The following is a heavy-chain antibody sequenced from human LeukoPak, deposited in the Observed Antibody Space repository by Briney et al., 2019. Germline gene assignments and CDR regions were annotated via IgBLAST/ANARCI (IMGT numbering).Heavy chain of an antibody. CDR1: GFTFNSYS. Sequence: GGSLRLSCAASGFTFNSYSMNWVRQAPGKGLEWVSYISSSSSAIYYTDSVKGRFTISRDSAKNSQYLQMNSLRAEDTAVYYCAKQLGRGDWGQGTLVTVSS. CDR2: ISSSSSAI. CDR3: AKQLGRGD. J-gene: IGHJ4*02. V-gene: IGHV3-48*04. D-gene: IGHD3-10*01.